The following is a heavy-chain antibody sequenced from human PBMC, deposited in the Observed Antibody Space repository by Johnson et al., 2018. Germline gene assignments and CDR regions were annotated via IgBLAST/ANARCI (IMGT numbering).Heavy chain of an antibody. Sequence: QVQLVQSGAEVKKPGASVKVSCKASGYTFTSYYMHWVRQAPGQGLEWMGIINTSDGSPSYAQKFQGRVTMTRDTSTSTVYMEMGSLRSEDTAVYYCARSPHYSYGFFDYWGQGTLVSVSS. CDR1: GYTFTSYY. CDR3: ARSPHYSYGFFDY. D-gene: IGHD5-18*01. CDR2: INTSDGSP. V-gene: IGHV1-46*01. J-gene: IGHJ4*02.